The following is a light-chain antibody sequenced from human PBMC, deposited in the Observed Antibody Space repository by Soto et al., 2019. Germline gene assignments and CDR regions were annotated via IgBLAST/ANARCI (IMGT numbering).Light chain of an antibody. CDR1: SSDVGGYNF. CDR3: CSYAGDSAWV. CDR2: EGS. V-gene: IGLV2-23*01. J-gene: IGLJ3*02. Sequence: QSALTQPASVSGSPGQSITISCTGTSSDVGGYNFVSWYQQHPGKAPKLMIYEGSKRPSGVSNRFSGSKSGNTASLTISGLQAEDEADYYCCSYAGDSAWVFGAGTKVTVL.